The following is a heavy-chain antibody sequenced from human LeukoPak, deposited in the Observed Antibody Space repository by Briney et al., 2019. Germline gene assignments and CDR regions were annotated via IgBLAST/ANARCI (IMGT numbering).Heavy chain of an antibody. CDR1: GFTFSSYA. J-gene: IGHJ3*02. D-gene: IGHD2-8*01. CDR3: ANSRILITSAFDI. CDR2: ISGSGGST. Sequence: GGSLRLSCAASGFTFSSYAMSWVRQAPGKGLEWVSAISGSGGSTYYADSVKGRFTISRDNSKNTLYLQMNSLRAEDTAVYYCANSRILITSAFDIWGQGTMVTVSS. V-gene: IGHV3-23*01.